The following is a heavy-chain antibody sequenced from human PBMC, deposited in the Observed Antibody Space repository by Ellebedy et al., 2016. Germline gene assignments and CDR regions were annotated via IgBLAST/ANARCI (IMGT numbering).Heavy chain of an antibody. CDR1: GYTFTNYG. CDR3: ARAEGVVVAAHFDY. CDR2: ISGYNGNT. J-gene: IGHJ4*02. D-gene: IGHD2-15*01. V-gene: IGHV1-18*04. Sequence: ASVKVSCKASGYTFTNYGISWVRQAPGQGLEWMGWISGYNGNTNYAQKFQGRVTMTTDTSTSTAYMDLRSLRSDDTAVYYCARAEGVVVAAHFDYWGQGTLVTVSS.